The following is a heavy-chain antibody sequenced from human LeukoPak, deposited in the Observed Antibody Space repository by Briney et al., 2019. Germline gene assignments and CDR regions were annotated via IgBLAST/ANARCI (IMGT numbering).Heavy chain of an antibody. D-gene: IGHD6-6*01. J-gene: IGHJ4*02. Sequence: SGPTLGNTTQTPTLTCTFSGVSPSTSGMFFSWIRQPPGEAPEWLARIDWDDDTYYSTSLKTRLTISKDTSKNQVVLTMINMDPVDTATYYCARTSYSSSSVFFDYWGQGTLVTVSS. CDR2: IDWDDDT. V-gene: IGHV2-70*11. CDR1: GVSPSTSGMF. CDR3: ARTSYSSSSVFFDY.